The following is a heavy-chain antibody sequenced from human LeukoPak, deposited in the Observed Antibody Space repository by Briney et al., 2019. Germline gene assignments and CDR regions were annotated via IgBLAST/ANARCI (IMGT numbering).Heavy chain of an antibody. Sequence: SESLSLTCTVSGGSISSYYWSWIRQPPGKGREWIGYIYYSGSTNYNPSLKSRVTISVDTSKNQFSLKLSSVTAADTAVYYCARDYAVAGTGWFDPWGQGTLVTVSS. CDR2: IYYSGST. V-gene: IGHV4-59*01. D-gene: IGHD6-19*01. CDR3: ARDYAVAGTGWFDP. CDR1: GGSISSYY. J-gene: IGHJ5*02.